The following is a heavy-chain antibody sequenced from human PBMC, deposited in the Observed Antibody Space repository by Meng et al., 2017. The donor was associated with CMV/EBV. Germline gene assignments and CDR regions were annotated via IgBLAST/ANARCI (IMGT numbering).Heavy chain of an antibody. CDR3: TYEWDV. Sequence: GESLKISCTASGFTFGYYAMSWVRQAPGKGLEWVGFIRSKAYGGTTEYAASVKGRFTISRDDSKSIAYLQMNSLKTEDTAVYYCTYEWDVWGQGTTVTVSS. CDR2: IRSKAYGGTT. J-gene: IGHJ6*02. V-gene: IGHV3-49*04. CDR1: GFTFGYYA. D-gene: IGHD3-16*01.